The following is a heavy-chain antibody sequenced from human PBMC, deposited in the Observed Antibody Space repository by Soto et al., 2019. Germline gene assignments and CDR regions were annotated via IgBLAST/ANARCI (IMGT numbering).Heavy chain of an antibody. CDR2: TYYRSKWYN. J-gene: IGHJ5*02. Sequence: PSQTLSLTCVISGDSVSSNSAAWNWIRQSPSRGLEWLGRTYYRSKWYNDYAVSVKSRITINPDTSKNQFSLQLNSVTPEDTAVYYCARHLRYCSSTSCYSWFDPWGQGTLVTVSS. CDR3: ARHLRYCSSTSCYSWFDP. D-gene: IGHD2-2*01. V-gene: IGHV6-1*01. CDR1: GDSVSSNSAA.